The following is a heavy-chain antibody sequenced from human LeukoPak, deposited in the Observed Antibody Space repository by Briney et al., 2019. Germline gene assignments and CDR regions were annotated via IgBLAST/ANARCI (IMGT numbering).Heavy chain of an antibody. CDR1: GGSISSYY. D-gene: IGHD3-16*02. V-gene: IGHV4-59*01. Sequence: PSETLSLTCTVSGGSISSYYWSWIRQPPGKGLEWIGYIYYSGSTNYNPSLKSRVTITVDTSNNQFSLKLSSVTAADTAVYYCARDTRRDYDDVWGSYRPAHAFDIWGQGTMVTVSS. CDR3: ARDTRRDYDDVWGSYRPAHAFDI. CDR2: IYYSGST. J-gene: IGHJ3*02.